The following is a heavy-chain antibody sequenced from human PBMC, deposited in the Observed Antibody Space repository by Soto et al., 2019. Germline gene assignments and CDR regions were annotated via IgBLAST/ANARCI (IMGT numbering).Heavy chain of an antibody. V-gene: IGHV1-18*04. CDR1: G. CDR2: IIANIGKA. Sequence: GSRWIRQAPGQGLEWMGWIIANIGKANYAQKLQGRVTMTTDTSTSTAYMELRSLRSDDTAVYYCARDLIPAALAYWGQGTLVTVSS. D-gene: IGHD2-2*01. CDR3: ARDLIPAALAY. J-gene: IGHJ4*02.